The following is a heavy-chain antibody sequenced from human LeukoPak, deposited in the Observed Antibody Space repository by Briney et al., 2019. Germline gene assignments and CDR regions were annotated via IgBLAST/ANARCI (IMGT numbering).Heavy chain of an antibody. CDR2: ISWNSGSI. Sequence: LSLTCTVSGGSISSYYWSWIRQPPGKGLEWVSGISWNSGSIGYADSVKGRFTISRDNAKNSLYLQMNSLRAEDTALYYCAKDHSILTGYYTPDYWGQGTLVTVSS. CDR3: AKDHSILTGYYTPDY. D-gene: IGHD3-9*01. V-gene: IGHV3-9*01. J-gene: IGHJ4*02. CDR1: GGSISSYY.